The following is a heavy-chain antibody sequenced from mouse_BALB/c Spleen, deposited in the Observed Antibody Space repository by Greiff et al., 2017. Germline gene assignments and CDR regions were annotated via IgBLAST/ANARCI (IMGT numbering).Heavy chain of an antibody. J-gene: IGHJ4*01. D-gene: IGHD2-14*01. CDR1: GFTFSSYY. CDR3: ARRGVRRSPYAMDY. CDR2: INSNGGST. V-gene: IGHV5-6-2*01. Sequence: EVKLVESGGGLVKLGGSLKLSCAASGFTFSSYYMSWVRQTPEKRLELVAAINSNGGSTYYPDTVKGRFTISRDNAKNTLYLQMSSLKSEDTALYYCARRGVRRSPYAMDYWGQGTSVTVSS.